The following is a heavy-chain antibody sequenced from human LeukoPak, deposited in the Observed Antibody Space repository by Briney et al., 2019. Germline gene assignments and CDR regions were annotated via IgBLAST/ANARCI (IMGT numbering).Heavy chain of an antibody. CDR1: GFTVSSNY. CDR2: IYSGGST. V-gene: IGHV3-53*01. J-gene: IGHJ4*02. Sequence: GGSLRLSCAASGFTVSSNYMSWVRQAPGKGLEWVSVIYSGGSTYYADSVKGRFTISRDNSKNTLYLQMNSLRAEDTAVYYCAKVSSAAAGTFDYWGQGTLVTVSS. D-gene: IGHD6-13*01. CDR3: AKVSSAAAGTFDY.